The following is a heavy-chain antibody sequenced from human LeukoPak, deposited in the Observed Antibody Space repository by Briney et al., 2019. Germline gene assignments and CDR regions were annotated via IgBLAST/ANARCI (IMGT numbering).Heavy chain of an antibody. CDR3: AREPSRSSRWYHRD. D-gene: IGHD6-19*01. Sequence: ASVKISCKASGYTFTGYYMHWVRQAPGQGLEWMGWSNPNSGGTNYAQKFQGRVTMTRDPSTSTVYMELSRLRSDDTGVYHCAREPSRSSRWYHRDWGQGNLVTVSS. V-gene: IGHV1-2*02. CDR1: GYTFTGYY. CDR2: SNPNSGGT. J-gene: IGHJ4*02.